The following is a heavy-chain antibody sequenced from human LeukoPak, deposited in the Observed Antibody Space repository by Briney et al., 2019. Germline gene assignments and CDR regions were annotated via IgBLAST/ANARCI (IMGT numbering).Heavy chain of an antibody. J-gene: IGHJ5*02. D-gene: IGHD3-3*01. CDR3: ARDQVGPKTYYDFWSGYYSGVWFDP. Sequence: GGSLRLSCAASGFTFSSYSMNWVRQAPGKGLEWVSSISSSSSYIYYADSVKGRFTISRDNAKNSLYLQMNSQRAEDTAVYYCARDQVGPKTYYDFWSGYYSGVWFDPWGQGTLVTVSS. CDR2: ISSSSSYI. CDR1: GFTFSSYS. V-gene: IGHV3-21*01.